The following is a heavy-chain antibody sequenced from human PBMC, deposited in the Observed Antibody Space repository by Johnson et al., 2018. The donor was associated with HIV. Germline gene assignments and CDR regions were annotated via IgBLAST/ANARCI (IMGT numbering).Heavy chain of an antibody. Sequence: VQLVESGGDLVQPGGSLRLSCAASGFTVSGNYMSWVRQAPGKGLVWVSIIYSGGSTYYADSVRGRFTISRDNSKNTLYLQMTSLRAEDTAVYYCARESANSGRYSGAFDFWGQGTMVTVSS. D-gene: IGHD1-26*01. CDR2: IYSGGST. V-gene: IGHV3-66*01. CDR1: GFTVSGNY. J-gene: IGHJ3*01. CDR3: ARESANSGRYSGAFDF.